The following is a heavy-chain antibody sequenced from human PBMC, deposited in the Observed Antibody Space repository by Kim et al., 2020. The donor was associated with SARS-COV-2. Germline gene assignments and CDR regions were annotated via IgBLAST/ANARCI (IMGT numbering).Heavy chain of an antibody. Sequence: GGSLRLSCAASGFTFSSYWMSWVRQAPGKGLEWVANIKQDGSEKYYVDSVKGRFTISRDNAKNSVYLQMNSLRAEDTAVYYCARDRAYYYDRSADYYAGGAFDIWGQGTTVTVSS. CDR2: IKQDGSEK. V-gene: IGHV3-7*01. J-gene: IGHJ3*02. CDR1: GFTFSSYW. CDR3: ARDRAYYYDRSADYYAGGAFDI. D-gene: IGHD3-22*01.